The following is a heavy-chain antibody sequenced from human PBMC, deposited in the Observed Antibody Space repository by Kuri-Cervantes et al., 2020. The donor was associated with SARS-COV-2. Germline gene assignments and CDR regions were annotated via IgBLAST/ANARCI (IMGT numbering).Heavy chain of an antibody. CDR1: GFTFSNAW. J-gene: IGHJ4*02. D-gene: IGHD1-26*01. V-gene: IGHV3-15*01. Sequence: GGSLRLSCAASGFTFSNAWMSWVRQAPGKGLEWVGRIKSKTDGGTTDYAAPVKGRFTISRDDSKNTLYLQMNSLRAEDTAVYYCAKDLSGSFAFDYWGQGTLVTVSS. CDR3: AKDLSGSFAFDY. CDR2: IKSKTDGGTT.